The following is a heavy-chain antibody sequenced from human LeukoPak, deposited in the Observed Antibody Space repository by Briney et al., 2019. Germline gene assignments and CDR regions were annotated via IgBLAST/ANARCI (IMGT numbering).Heavy chain of an antibody. CDR1: GGSVSSGSYY. CDR3: ARDSIVRPYYYDSSGYPKTGFDY. V-gene: IGHV4-61*01. Sequence: SETLSLTCTVSGGSVSSGSYYWSWIRQPPGKGLEWIGYTYYSGSTNYNPSLKSRVTISVDTSKNQFSLKLSSVTAADTAVYYCARDSIVRPYYYDSSGYPKTGFDYWGQGTLVTVSS. D-gene: IGHD3-22*01. J-gene: IGHJ4*02. CDR2: TYYSGST.